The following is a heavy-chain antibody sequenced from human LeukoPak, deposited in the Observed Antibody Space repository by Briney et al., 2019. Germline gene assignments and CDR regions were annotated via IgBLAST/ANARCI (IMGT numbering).Heavy chain of an antibody. D-gene: IGHD3-10*01. J-gene: IGHJ5*02. CDR1: GYTFTSYA. CDR3: ARMHYYDSGTINWFDP. CDR2: MNPYSGNT. Sequence: ASVKVSCKASGYTFTSYAMNWVRQATGQGLEWMGWMNPYSGNTGYAQKFQGRVTMTRNTSTSTAYMELRSLRSDDTAVYYCARMHYYDSGTINWFDPWGQGTLVTVSS. V-gene: IGHV1-8*02.